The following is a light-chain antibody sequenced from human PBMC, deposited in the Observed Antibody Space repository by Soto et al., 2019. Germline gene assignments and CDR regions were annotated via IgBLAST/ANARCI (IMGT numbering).Light chain of an antibody. CDR1: STNIGAAYN. CDR3: QSSDSSLSGYV. J-gene: IGLJ1*01. CDR2: GNN. Sequence: SVLRQPPAVTGTPGLRVTISCTGSSTNIGAAYNVDWYQQLPGTAPKLLIYGNNNRPSGVPARFSGSKSGTSASLAIAGLQAEDEGDYYCQSSDSSLSGYVFGTGTKVNV. V-gene: IGLV1-40*01.